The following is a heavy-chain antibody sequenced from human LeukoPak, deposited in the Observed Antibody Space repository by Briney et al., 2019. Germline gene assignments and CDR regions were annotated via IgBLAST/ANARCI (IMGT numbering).Heavy chain of an antibody. Sequence: ASVKVSCKVSGYTLTELSMHWVRQAPGTGLEWMGGFDPEDGETIYAQKFQGRVTMTEDTSTDTAYIELSSLRSEDTAVYYCATARVVPAVNDAFDIWGQGTMVTVSS. J-gene: IGHJ3*02. CDR3: ATARVVPAVNDAFDI. V-gene: IGHV1-24*01. CDR1: GYTLTELS. CDR2: FDPEDGET. D-gene: IGHD2-2*01.